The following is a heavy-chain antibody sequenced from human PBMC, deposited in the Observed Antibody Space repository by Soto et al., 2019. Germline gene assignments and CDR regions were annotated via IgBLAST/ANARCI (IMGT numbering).Heavy chain of an antibody. D-gene: IGHD3-10*02. CDR3: ARDLPRDLVRGSFDI. V-gene: IGHV1-46*01. CDR2: IDTRGGSA. CDR1: GYTFTRYN. J-gene: IGHJ3*02. Sequence: QAQLVQSGAEVKKPGASVNISCKASGYTFTRYNIHWVRQAPGQGLEWMGIIDTRGGSADYTQRFQGRVTMTRDTSTGTVYMELSSLGSEDTAVYYCARDLPRDLVRGSFDIWGQGTLVTVSS.